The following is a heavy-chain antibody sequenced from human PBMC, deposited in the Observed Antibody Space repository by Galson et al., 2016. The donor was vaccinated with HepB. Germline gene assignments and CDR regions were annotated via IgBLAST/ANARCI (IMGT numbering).Heavy chain of an antibody. J-gene: IGHJ6*02. Sequence: SVRVSCEASGVTFSDSYVTWVRQAPGKGLEWVSYISCSGTPAYIADSLKGRVTISRDNAKNSVFLQMSSLRDEDTAVYYCARGGRGGLTSGMDVWGQGTTVSVSS. D-gene: IGHD3-10*01. CDR3: ARGGRGGLTSGMDV. V-gene: IGHV3-11*04. CDR1: GVTFSDSY. CDR2: ISCSGTPA.